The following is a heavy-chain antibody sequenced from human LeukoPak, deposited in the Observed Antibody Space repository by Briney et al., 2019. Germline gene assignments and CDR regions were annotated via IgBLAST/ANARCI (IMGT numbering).Heavy chain of an antibody. CDR2: INGDGGEI. CDR1: GFTFSMSW. J-gene: IGHJ3*02. D-gene: IGHD3-22*01. V-gene: IGHV3-7*03. Sequence: PGGSLRLSCAASGFTFSMSWMTWVRQAPGKGLEWVASINGDGGEIHYVDSVKGRFTISRDNAKDSLFLQMNSLRAEDTAVYYCAKGPMIVVVADAFDIWGQGTMVTVSS. CDR3: AKGPMIVVVADAFDI.